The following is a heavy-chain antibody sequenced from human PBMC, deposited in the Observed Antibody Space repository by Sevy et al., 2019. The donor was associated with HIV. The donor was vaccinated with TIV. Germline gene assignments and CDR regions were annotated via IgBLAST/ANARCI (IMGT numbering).Heavy chain of an antibody. CDR2: ISSSSSTI. CDR3: AREGYYYDSSGLSLDY. Sequence: GGSLRLSCAASGFTFSSYSMNWVRQAPGKGLEWVSYISSSSSTIYYADSVKGRFTISRDNAKNSLYLQMNSLRDEDTAVYYCAREGYYYDSSGLSLDYWGQGTLVTVSS. V-gene: IGHV3-48*02. CDR1: GFTFSSYS. J-gene: IGHJ4*02. D-gene: IGHD3-22*01.